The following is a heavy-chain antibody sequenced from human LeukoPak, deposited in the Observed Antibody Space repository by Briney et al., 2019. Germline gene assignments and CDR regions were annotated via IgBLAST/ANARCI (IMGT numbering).Heavy chain of an antibody. CDR2: IIPIFGTA. Sequence: SVKVSCKASGGTFSSYAISWVRQAPGQRLEWMGGIIPIFGTANYAQKFQGRVTITADESTSTAYMELSSLRSEDTAVYYCARDRGTIFGVVTAYYYYYMDVWGKGTTVTVSS. CDR1: GGTFSSYA. D-gene: IGHD3-3*01. CDR3: ARDRGTIFGVVTAYYYYYMDV. J-gene: IGHJ6*03. V-gene: IGHV1-69*01.